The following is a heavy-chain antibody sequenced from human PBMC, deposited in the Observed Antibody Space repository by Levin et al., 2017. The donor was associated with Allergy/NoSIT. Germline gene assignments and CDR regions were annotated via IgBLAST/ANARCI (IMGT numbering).Heavy chain of an antibody. CDR1: GFTFSSYA. J-gene: IGHJ4*02. D-gene: IGHD2-2*03. Sequence: GESLKISCAASGFTFSSYAMHWVRQAPGKGLEWVAVISYDGSNKYYADSVKGRFTISRDNSKNTLYLQMISLRAEDTAMYYCAREPGYCSSTSCSDYWGQGTLVTVSS. CDR3: AREPGYCSSTSCSDY. CDR2: ISYDGSNK. V-gene: IGHV3-30-3*01.